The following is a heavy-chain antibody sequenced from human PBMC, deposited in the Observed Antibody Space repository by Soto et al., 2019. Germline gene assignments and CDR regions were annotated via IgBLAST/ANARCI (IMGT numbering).Heavy chain of an antibody. D-gene: IGHD3-22*01. CDR2: ISGSGDRT. CDR1: GITISNYP. CDR3: VKDDGGYPSTAPH. Sequence: EVQLLESGGGLVQPGGSLRLSCAASGITISNYPMSWVRQAPGKGLDWVSGISGSGDRTYYADSAKGRFTISKDISRNSLSLQLDRPGVEDTAVYFCVKDDGGYPSTAPHWGQGTLVTVSS. J-gene: IGHJ4*02. V-gene: IGHV3-23*01.